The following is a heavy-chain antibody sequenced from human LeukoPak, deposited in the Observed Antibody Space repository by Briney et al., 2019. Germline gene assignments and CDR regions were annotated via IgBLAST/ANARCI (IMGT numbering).Heavy chain of an antibody. Sequence: SETLSLTCAVYGGSFSDYYWSWIRQPPGKGLEWIGYIYNSGSTNYNPSLKSRVTISADTSKNRFSLKLSSVTAADTAVYYCATYTRALDYWGQGTLVTVSS. CDR2: IYNSGST. J-gene: IGHJ4*02. V-gene: IGHV4-59*01. CDR1: GGSFSDYY. D-gene: IGHD1-26*01. CDR3: ATYTRALDY.